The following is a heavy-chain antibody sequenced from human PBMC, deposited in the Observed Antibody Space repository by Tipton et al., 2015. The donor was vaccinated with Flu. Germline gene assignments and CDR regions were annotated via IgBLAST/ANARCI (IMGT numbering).Heavy chain of an antibody. CDR1: GGSISRGSYY. CDR2: IYTNLNT. CDR3: VRGDYGDYDHEADALDT. D-gene: IGHD4-17*01. J-gene: IGHJ3*02. V-gene: IGHV4-61*02. Sequence: LRLSCSVSGGSISRGSYYWNWIRQPAGKGLEWIGRIYTNLNTDYKPSLQSRVTISMDRSKNHFSLQLRSVTAADTAIYYCVRGDYGDYDHEADALDTWGQGTLVIVSA.